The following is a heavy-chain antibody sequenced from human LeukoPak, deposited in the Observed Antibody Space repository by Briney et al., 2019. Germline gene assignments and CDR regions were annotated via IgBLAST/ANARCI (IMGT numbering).Heavy chain of an antibody. D-gene: IGHD6-19*01. CDR3: ATGYGSGRGDFDI. V-gene: IGHV5-51*01. J-gene: IGHJ3*02. CDR1: GYSFTSYW. Sequence: PGESLKISCVGSGYSFTSYWIGWVRQMPGKGLEYMGIIYPGDSDTRYSPSFQGQVTFSAAKSISTAYLQWSSLQASDTAMYYCATGYGSGRGDFDIWGQGTMVTVSS. CDR2: IYPGDSDT.